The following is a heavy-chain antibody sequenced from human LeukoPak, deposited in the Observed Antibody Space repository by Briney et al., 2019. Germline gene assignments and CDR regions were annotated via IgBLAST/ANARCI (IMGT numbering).Heavy chain of an antibody. Sequence: SETLSLTCAVYGGSFSGYYWSWIRQPPGKGLEWIGEINHSGSTNYNPSLKSRVTISVDTSKNQFSLKLSSVTAADTAVYYCAVRSNCSGGSCYSNWFDPWGQGTLVTVSS. CDR2: INHSGST. V-gene: IGHV4-34*01. CDR1: GGSFSGYY. D-gene: IGHD2-15*01. J-gene: IGHJ5*02. CDR3: AVRSNCSGGSCYSNWFDP.